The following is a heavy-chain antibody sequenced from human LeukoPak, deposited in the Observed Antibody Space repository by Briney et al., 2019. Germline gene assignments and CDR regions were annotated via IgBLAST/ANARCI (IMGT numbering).Heavy chain of an antibody. CDR3: ARKTGDC. CDR1: GFTFSDHW. Sequence: GGSLRLPCAVSGFTFSDHWMNWVRQAPGKGLEWVANIKPDGSERNYVDSVKGRFTISRDNAKNSLYLQMNSLRVEDTAVYYCARKTGDCWGQGTLVIVSS. CDR2: IKPDGSER. J-gene: IGHJ4*02. V-gene: IGHV3-7*01. D-gene: IGHD1-14*01.